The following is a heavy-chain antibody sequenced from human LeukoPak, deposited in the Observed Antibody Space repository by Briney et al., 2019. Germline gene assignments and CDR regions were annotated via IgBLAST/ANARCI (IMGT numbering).Heavy chain of an antibody. Sequence: PSETLSLTCTVSGGSISSSSYYWGWIRQSPGKGLEWIGSIYYSGSTYYNPSLKSLVTISVDTSKNQFSLKLSSVTAADTAVYYCARGTGITMIVVVIAYFDYWGQGTLVTVSS. CDR3: ARGTGITMIVVVIAYFDY. CDR1: GGSISSSSYY. V-gene: IGHV4-39*07. CDR2: IYYSGST. D-gene: IGHD3-22*01. J-gene: IGHJ4*02.